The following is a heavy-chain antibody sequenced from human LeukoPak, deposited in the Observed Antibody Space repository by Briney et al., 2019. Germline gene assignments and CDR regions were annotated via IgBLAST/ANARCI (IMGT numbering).Heavy chain of an antibody. J-gene: IGHJ4*02. D-gene: IGHD6-6*01. CDR1: GGTFSSYA. CDR3: AGGYSSSSGLYYFDY. CDR2: IIPIFGTA. Sequence: SVKVSCKASGGTFSSYAISWVRQAPGQGLEWIGGIIPIFGTANYAQKFQGRVTITADESTSTAYMELSSLRSEDTAVYYCAGGYSSSSGLYYFDYWGQGTLVTVSS. V-gene: IGHV1-69*13.